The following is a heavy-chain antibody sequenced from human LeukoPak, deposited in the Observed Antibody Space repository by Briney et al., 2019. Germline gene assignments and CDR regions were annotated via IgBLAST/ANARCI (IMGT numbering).Heavy chain of an antibody. V-gene: IGHV3-15*01. CDR1: GFTFNNAW. Sequence: GGSLRLSCAASGFTFNNAWMSWVRQAPGKGLEWVGRIKTKSDGGPTDYAAPVKGRFTISRDDSKNTLYLQMNSLKTEDTAVYYCTTDYYDSSGYRNWGQGTLVTVSS. J-gene: IGHJ4*02. CDR3: TTDYYDSSGYRN. CDR2: IKTKSDGGPT. D-gene: IGHD3-22*01.